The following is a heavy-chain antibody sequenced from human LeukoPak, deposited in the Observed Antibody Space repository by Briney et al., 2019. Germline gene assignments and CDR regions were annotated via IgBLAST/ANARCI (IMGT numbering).Heavy chain of an antibody. Sequence: PSETLSLTCAVYGGSFSGYYWSWIRQPPGKGLEWIGEINHSGSTNYNPSLKSRVTISVDTSKKQFSLKLSSVTAADTAVYYCARGPYKYDSSGCFDYWGQGTLVTVSS. D-gene: IGHD3-22*01. CDR1: GGSFSGYY. CDR3: ARGPYKYDSSGCFDY. J-gene: IGHJ4*02. V-gene: IGHV4-34*01. CDR2: INHSGST.